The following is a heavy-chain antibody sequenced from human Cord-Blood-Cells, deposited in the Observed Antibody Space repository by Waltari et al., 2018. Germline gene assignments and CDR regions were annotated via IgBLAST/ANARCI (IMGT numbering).Heavy chain of an antibody. CDR3: AKDPLGYSYGYYFDY. CDR1: GFTFSSYA. CDR2: ISGSGGST. J-gene: IGHJ4*02. Sequence: EVQLLESGGGLVQPGGSLRLSCAASGFTFSSYAMSWVRQAPGKGLEWVSAISGSGGSTYYADAVKGRFTISRDNSKNTLYLQMNSLRAEDTAVYYCAKDPLGYSYGYYFDYWGQGTLVTVSS. D-gene: IGHD5-18*01. V-gene: IGHV3-23*01.